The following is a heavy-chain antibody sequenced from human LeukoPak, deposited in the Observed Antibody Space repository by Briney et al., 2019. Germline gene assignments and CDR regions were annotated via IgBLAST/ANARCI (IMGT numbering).Heavy chain of an antibody. CDR3: ARAGGWLYSGAFDI. CDR1: GYTFISYD. V-gene: IGHV1-8*01. Sequence: ASVKVSCKASGYTFISYDINWVRQATGQGLEWVGWMNPNSGNTGYAQKFQGRVSMTRNTSISTAYMELSSLRSEGTAVYYCARAGGWLYSGAFDIWGQGTMVTVSS. J-gene: IGHJ3*02. D-gene: IGHD5-24*01. CDR2: MNPNSGNT.